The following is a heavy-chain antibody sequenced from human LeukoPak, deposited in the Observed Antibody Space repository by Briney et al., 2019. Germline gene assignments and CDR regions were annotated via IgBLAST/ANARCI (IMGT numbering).Heavy chain of an antibody. V-gene: IGHV3-21*01. CDR3: ARARPKIAVAGTPYYYYGMDV. D-gene: IGHD6-19*01. CDR1: GFTFSSYS. CDR2: ISSSSSYI. Sequence: GGSLRLSCAASGFTFSSYSMNWVRQAPGKGLEWVSSISSSSSYIYYADSVKGRFTISRDNAKNSLYLQMNSLRAEDTAVYYCARARPKIAVAGTPYYYYGMDVWGQGTTVTVSS. J-gene: IGHJ6*02.